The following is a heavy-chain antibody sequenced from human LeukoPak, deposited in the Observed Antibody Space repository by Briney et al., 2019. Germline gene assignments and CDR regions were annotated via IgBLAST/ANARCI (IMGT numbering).Heavy chain of an antibody. D-gene: IGHD5-18*01. Sequence: GRSLRLSCAASGFTFSTYGMHWVRQAPGKGLEWVAVIWYDGSNKYYADSVKGRFTISRDNSKNTLYLQMNSLRAEDTAVYYCAETGIQLWLGGAFDIWGQGTMVTVSS. CDR3: AETGIQLWLGGAFDI. CDR2: IWYDGSNK. J-gene: IGHJ3*02. V-gene: IGHV3-33*06. CDR1: GFTFSTYG.